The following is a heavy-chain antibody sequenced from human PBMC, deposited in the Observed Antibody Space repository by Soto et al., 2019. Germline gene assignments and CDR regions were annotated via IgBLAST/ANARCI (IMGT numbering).Heavy chain of an antibody. CDR2: INPSGGST. J-gene: IGHJ4*02. D-gene: IGHD5-12*01. V-gene: IGHV1-46*01. CDR1: GYTFTSYY. Sequence: ASVKVSCKASGYTFTSYYMHWVRQAPGQGLEWMGIINPSGGSTSYAQMFQGRVTMTRDTSTSTVYLELSSLRSEDTAVYYCARDRGMATMSKPDYWGQGTLVTSPQ. CDR3: ARDRGMATMSKPDY.